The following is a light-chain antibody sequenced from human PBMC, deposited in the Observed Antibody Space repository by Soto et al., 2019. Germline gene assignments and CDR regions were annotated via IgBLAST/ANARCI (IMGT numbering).Light chain of an antibody. Sequence: SALTQPASVSGSPGQSITISCTGTSSDVGGYNYVSWYQQHPGKAPKLMIYEVSNRPSGVSNRFSGSKSGNTASLTISGLQAEDEADYYCSSYTSSSTLVVFSGGTKLTVL. V-gene: IGLV2-14*01. CDR1: SSDVGGYNY. CDR2: EVS. CDR3: SSYTSSSTLVV. J-gene: IGLJ2*01.